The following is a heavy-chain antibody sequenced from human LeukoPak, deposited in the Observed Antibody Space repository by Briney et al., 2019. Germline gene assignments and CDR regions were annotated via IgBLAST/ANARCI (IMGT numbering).Heavy chain of an antibody. V-gene: IGHV3-53*01. CDR1: GGSISSSNS. D-gene: IGHD4/OR15-4a*01. CDR3: ARRAGAYSHPYDY. J-gene: IGHJ4*02. CDR2: IYSGTT. Sequence: ETLSLTCTVSGGSISSSNSMSWVRQAPGQGLEWVSFIYSGTTHYSDSVKGRFTISRDNSKNTLYLQMNSLRAEDTAVYYCARRAGAYSHPYDYWGQGTLVTVSS.